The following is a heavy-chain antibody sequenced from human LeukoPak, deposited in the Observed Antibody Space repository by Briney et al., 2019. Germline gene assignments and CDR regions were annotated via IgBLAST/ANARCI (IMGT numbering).Heavy chain of an antibody. V-gene: IGHV3-30-3*01. J-gene: IGHJ4*02. CDR1: GFTFSSYA. Sequence: PGRSLRLSCAAYGFTFSSYAMDWVRQAPGKGLEWVALMSYDGSNKNYADSVKGRFTISSDHSKHPLYLQMNSLRPGDTAVYYCARDTCGGDCYWALDCWGQGTLVTVSS. CDR3: ARDTCGGDCYWALDC. CDR2: MSYDGSNK. D-gene: IGHD2-21*02.